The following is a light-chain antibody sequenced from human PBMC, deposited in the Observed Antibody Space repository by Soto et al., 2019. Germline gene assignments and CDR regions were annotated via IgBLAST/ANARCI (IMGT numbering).Light chain of an antibody. Sequence: AILMTQSPSSLSASPGDRVTITCRASQGISSYLAWYQQKPGKAPKLLIYAASTLQSGVPSRFSGSGSGTDFTLTISCLQPDDFATYYCQQYNSYWTFCQGTKV. CDR3: QQYNSYWT. J-gene: IGKJ1*01. V-gene: IGKV1-8*01. CDR1: QGISSY. CDR2: AAS.